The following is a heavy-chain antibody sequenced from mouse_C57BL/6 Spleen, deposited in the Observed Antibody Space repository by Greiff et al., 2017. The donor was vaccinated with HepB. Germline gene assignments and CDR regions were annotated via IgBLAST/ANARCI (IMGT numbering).Heavy chain of an antibody. D-gene: IGHD4-1*01. V-gene: IGHV1-61*01. J-gene: IGHJ4*01. Sequence: QVQLQQPGAELVRPGSSVKLSCKASGYTFTSYWMDWVKQRPGQGLEWIGNIYPSDSETHYNQKFKDKATLTVDKSSSTAYMQLSSLTSEDSAVYYCARSSNPHYYAMDYWGQGTSVTVSS. CDR3: ARSSNPHYYAMDY. CDR1: GYTFTSYW. CDR2: IYPSDSET.